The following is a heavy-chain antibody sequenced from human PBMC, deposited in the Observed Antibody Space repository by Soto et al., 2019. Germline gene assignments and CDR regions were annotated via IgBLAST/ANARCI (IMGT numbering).Heavy chain of an antibody. CDR1: GGSVSSGSYY. CDR3: ARANRRQYSGYDRVDWFDP. J-gene: IGHJ5*02. Sequence: QVQLQESGPGLVKPSETLSLTCTVSGGSVSSGSYYWSWIRQPPGKGLEWIGYIYYSGSTNYNPSLKSRVTISVDTSKNQFSLKLSSVTAADTAVYYCARANRRQYSGYDRVDWFDPCGQGTLVTVSS. CDR2: IYYSGST. D-gene: IGHD5-12*01. V-gene: IGHV4-61*01.